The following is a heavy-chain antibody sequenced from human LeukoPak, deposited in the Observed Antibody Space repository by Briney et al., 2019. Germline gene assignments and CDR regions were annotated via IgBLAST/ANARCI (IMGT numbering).Heavy chain of an antibody. Sequence: GGSLRLSCAASGFSFRSYEMDWVRQAPGKGLEWVANIKQDGSEKYYVDSVKGRFTISRDNAKNSLYLQMNSLRAEDTAVYYCARDQGYYDSSGYVGFFGWYFDLWGRGTLVTVSS. CDR3: ARDQGYYDSSGYVGFFGWYFDL. J-gene: IGHJ2*01. CDR1: GFSFRSYE. V-gene: IGHV3-7*01. CDR2: IKQDGSEK. D-gene: IGHD3-22*01.